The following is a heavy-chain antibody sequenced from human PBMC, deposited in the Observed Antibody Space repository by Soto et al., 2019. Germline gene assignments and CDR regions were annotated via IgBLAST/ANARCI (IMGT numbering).Heavy chain of an antibody. J-gene: IGHJ4*02. Sequence: QVQLQESGPGLVKPSETLSLTCTVSGGPVTNYYWTWLRQSPGRGLEWIGDFYYSGRAKYSPALTTRPSISLDTSKKQVSLTLDSATAADAADYYCARSLLRTLGYYFQYWGQGTLVSVSS. D-gene: IGHD3-3*01. CDR1: GGPVTNYY. CDR3: ARSLLRTLGYYFQY. CDR2: FYYSGRA. V-gene: IGHV4-59*08.